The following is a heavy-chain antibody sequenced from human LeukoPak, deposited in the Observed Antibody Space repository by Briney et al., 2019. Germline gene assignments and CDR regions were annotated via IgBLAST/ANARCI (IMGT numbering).Heavy chain of an antibody. V-gene: IGHV4-39*01. CDR2: MHYSGTT. CDR3: ARNDRGRPADY. D-gene: IGHD1-26*01. J-gene: IGHJ4*02. CDR1: GGSINNSPYY. Sequence: PSETLSLTCNVSGGSINNSPYYWAWIRQPPGKGLEWIASMHYSGTTYHNPSLRSRVTISLDTSKNQFSLRLISVTAADTAVYYCARNDRGRPADYWGQGTLVTVSS.